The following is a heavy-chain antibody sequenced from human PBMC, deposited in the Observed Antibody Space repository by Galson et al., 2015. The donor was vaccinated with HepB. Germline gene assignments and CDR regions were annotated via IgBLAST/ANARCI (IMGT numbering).Heavy chain of an antibody. CDR3: ARGVDRRFGSDWYYGLDV. Sequence: SLRLSCAASGFTFSDYRMNWVRQAPGKGLEWVANINKDGSVKHNVDSVKGRFTISRDNAKKSLDLQMDSLRAEDTAVYYCARGVDRRFGSDWYYGLDVWGQGTTVTVSS. CDR2: INKDGSVK. J-gene: IGHJ6*02. D-gene: IGHD3-16*01. CDR1: GFTFSDYR. V-gene: IGHV3-7*05.